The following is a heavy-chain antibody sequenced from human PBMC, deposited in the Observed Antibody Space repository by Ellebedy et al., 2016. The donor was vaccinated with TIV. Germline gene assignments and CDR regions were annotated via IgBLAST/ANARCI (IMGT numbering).Heavy chain of an antibody. D-gene: IGHD2/OR15-2a*01. J-gene: IGHJ5*02. Sequence: PGGSLRLSCATSGFIFSDYAISWVRQPPGKGLEWVSTISGRGESTFAADSVKGRFTISRDFSKRTVYLQMNSLRVEDTAVYFCATRGHNIGWFADWGQGTLVTVSS. CDR2: ISGRGEST. CDR3: ATRGHNIGWFAD. CDR1: GFIFSDYA. V-gene: IGHV3-23*01.